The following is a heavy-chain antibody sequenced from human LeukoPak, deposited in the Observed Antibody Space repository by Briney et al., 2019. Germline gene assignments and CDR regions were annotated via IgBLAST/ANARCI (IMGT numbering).Heavy chain of an antibody. CDR3: ARGKRLLWFGELLDWFDP. CDR2: NNPNSGGT. V-gene: IGHV1-2*02. D-gene: IGHD3-10*01. Sequence: ASVKVSCKASGYTFTGYYMHWVRQAPGQGLEWMGWNNPNSGGTNYAQKFQGRVTMTRDTSISTAYMELSRLRSDDTAVYYCARGKRLLWFGELLDWFDPWGQGTLVTVSS. J-gene: IGHJ5*02. CDR1: GYTFTGYY.